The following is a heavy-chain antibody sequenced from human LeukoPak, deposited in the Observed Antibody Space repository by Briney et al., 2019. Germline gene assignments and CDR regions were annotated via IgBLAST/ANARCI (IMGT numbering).Heavy chain of an antibody. CDR3: ASPRATEY. Sequence: GGSLRLSCAASGFAFSNYAMHWVRQAPGKGLEWVAVISYDGSNKYYADSVKGRFTISRDNSKNTLYLQMNSLRAEDTAVYYCASPRATEYWGQGTLVTVSS. CDR2: ISYDGSNK. CDR1: GFAFSNYA. J-gene: IGHJ4*02. D-gene: IGHD5-12*01. V-gene: IGHV3-30*14.